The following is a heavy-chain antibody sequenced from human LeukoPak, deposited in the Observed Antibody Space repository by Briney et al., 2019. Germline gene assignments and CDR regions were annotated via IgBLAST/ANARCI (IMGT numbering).Heavy chain of an antibody. V-gene: IGHV1-8*03. CDR2: MNPNSGNT. CDR1: GYTFTSYD. D-gene: IGHD1-20*01. CDR3: ARVITHFNGFDP. J-gene: IGHJ5*02. Sequence: ASVKVSCKASGYTFTSYDINWVRQATGQGLEWMGWMNPNSGNTGYAQKFQGRVTITRDTSISTAYMELSSLRSEDTAVYYCARVITHFNGFDPWGQGTLVTVSS.